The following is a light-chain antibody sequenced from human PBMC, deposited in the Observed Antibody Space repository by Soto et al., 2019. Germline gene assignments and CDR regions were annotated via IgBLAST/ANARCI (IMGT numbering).Light chain of an antibody. CDR1: QSVTSNY. Sequence: EIVMTQSPATLSVSLGERVTLSCRASQSVTSNYLAWYQQRPGQAPRLLIYGASSRATGIPDRFSGSGSGTDFTLTISRLEPEDFAVYYCQQYGSSPGTFGQGTKVDIK. J-gene: IGKJ1*01. CDR2: GAS. CDR3: QQYGSSPGT. V-gene: IGKV3-20*01.